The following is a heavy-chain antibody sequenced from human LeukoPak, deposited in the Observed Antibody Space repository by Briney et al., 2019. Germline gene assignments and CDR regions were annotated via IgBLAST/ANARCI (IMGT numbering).Heavy chain of an antibody. J-gene: IGHJ5*02. CDR1: GFTFSNYA. CDR2: ISQSGGRST. V-gene: IGHV3-23*01. CDR3: ARDLGCSTSSCRYNWFDP. D-gene: IGHD2-2*01. Sequence: GGSLRLSCAASGFTFSNYAMTWVRQAPGEGLEWVAFISQSGGRSTDYADSVRGRFTISRDNSKDTLYLKMNSLRADDTAVYHCARDLGCSTSSCRYNWFDPWGQGTLVTVAS.